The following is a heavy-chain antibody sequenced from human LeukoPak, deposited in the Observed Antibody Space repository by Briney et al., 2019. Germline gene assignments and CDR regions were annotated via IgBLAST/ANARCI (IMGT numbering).Heavy chain of an antibody. CDR3: ARDHLDVPDY. CDR1: GDTFIPYT. CDR2: IIPSLDVA. D-gene: IGHD6-6*01. V-gene: IGHV1-69*04. Sequence: SVKVSCKASGDTFIPYTFSWVRQAPGQGLEWIGRIIPSLDVANYAQKFQGRVTLSVDRDTATTYMEVTSLRSDDTAVYYCARDHLDVPDYWGQGTLVTVSS. J-gene: IGHJ4*02.